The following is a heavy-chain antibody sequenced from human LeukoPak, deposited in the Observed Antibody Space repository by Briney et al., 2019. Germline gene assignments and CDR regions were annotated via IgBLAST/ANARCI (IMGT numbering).Heavy chain of an antibody. Sequence: GASVKVSCKASGYTFTGYYIHWVRQAPGQGLEWMGRINPNSGGTNYAQKFQGRVTMTRDTSISTAYMELSRLRSDDTAVYYCARTKGTYYYDSSGYYALPLDAFDIWGQGTMVTVSS. CDR1: GYTFTGYY. J-gene: IGHJ3*02. CDR3: ARTKGTYYYDSSGYYALPLDAFDI. CDR2: INPNSGGT. V-gene: IGHV1-2*06. D-gene: IGHD3-22*01.